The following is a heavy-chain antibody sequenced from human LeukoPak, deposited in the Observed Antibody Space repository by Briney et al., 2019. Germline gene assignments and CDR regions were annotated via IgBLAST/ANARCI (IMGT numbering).Heavy chain of an antibody. CDR3: AGHAGYCSGGSCYIGY. Sequence: GESLKISCKGSGHSFTSHWIGWVRQMPGKGLEWMGIIFPDDSDTRYSPSFQGQVTISADKSISTAYLQWSSLKASDTAMYYCAGHAGYCSGGSCYIGYWGQGTLVTVSS. CDR1: GHSFTSHW. CDR2: IFPDDSDT. J-gene: IGHJ4*02. D-gene: IGHD2-15*01. V-gene: IGHV5-51*01.